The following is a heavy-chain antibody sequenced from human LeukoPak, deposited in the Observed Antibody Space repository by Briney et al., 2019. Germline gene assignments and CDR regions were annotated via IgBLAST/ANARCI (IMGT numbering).Heavy chain of an antibody. J-gene: IGHJ4*02. V-gene: IGHV3-7*01. CDR2: IKQDGGET. D-gene: IGHD4-11*01. CDR3: TRGDHSNYNY. Sequence: GGSLRLSCAASGFTFSSYWMSWVRQAPGKGLEWVANIKQDGGETFYVDSVKGRFTISRDNAKNSLYLQMNSLRAEDTAVYYCTRGDHSNYNYWGQGTLVTVSS. CDR1: GFTFSSYW.